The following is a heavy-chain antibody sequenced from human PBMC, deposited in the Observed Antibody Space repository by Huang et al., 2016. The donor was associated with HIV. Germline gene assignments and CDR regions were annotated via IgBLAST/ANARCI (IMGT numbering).Heavy chain of an antibody. V-gene: IGHV3-7*01. D-gene: IGHD2-8*01. Sequence: LVESGGGLVRPGGSLRLSCAGFTVTFSAYWMTWVRQSSGQGLEGVASSRKDGCEKHYVDSVEGRCNISRDNGKKLLFLEMRSLGVEDTAVYFCATKADAMDVWGQGTTVIVSS. J-gene: IGHJ6*02. CDR1: TVTFSAYW. CDR2: SRKDGCEK. CDR3: ATKADAMDV.